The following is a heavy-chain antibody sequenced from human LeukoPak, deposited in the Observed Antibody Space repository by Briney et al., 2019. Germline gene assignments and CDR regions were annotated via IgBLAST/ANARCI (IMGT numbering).Heavy chain of an antibody. D-gene: IGHD1-26*01. CDR1: GGSISSGGYY. CDR2: IYYSGST. V-gene: IGHV4-31*03. CDR3: ARDTPRLSGRDYGMDV. J-gene: IGHJ6*02. Sequence: SETLSLTCTVSGGSISSGGYYWSWIRQHPGKGLEWIGYIYYSGSTYYNPSLKSRVTISVDTSKNQFSLKLSPVTAADTAVYYCARDTPRLSGRDYGMDVWGQGTTVTVSS.